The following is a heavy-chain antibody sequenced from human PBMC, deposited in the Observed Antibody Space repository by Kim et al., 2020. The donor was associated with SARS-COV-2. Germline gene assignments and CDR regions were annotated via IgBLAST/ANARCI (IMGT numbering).Heavy chain of an antibody. Sequence: GGSLRLSCTTSGFTFTGHAMSWVRQAPGKGLEWVSSIDGSDGTTYYVDSVKGRFSISRDDSKNTLYLQMSALRADDTAAYYCLKGGWGWSWDYWGRGSLV. D-gene: IGHD2-21*01. J-gene: IGHJ4*02. CDR3: LKGGWGWSWDY. CDR1: GFTFTGHA. CDR2: IDGSDGTT. V-gene: IGHV3-23*01.